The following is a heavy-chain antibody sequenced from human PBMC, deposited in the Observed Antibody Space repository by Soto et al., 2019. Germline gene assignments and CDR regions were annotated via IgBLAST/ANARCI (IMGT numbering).Heavy chain of an antibody. CDR2: INAGNGNT. Sequence: QVQLVQSGAEEKKPGASVKASCKPSGYTFTSYAIHWVRQAPGQRLEWMGWINAGNGNTKYSQKFQGRVTITRDTFASTAYMELSSLRAENTAVYYYARYIALDVWGQGTTVTVSS. V-gene: IGHV1-3*05. CDR3: ARYIALDV. CDR1: GYTFTSYA. J-gene: IGHJ3*01.